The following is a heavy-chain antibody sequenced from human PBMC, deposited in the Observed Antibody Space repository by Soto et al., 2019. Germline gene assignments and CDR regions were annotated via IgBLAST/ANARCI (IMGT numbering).Heavy chain of an antibody. Sequence: QITLKESGPTLVKPTQTLTLTCTLSGFSLNTSGVAVGWIRQPPGKALEWLAVIYWDDDKRYSPSLKSRVTITXXPXRXXVVLTMTNMDPVDTATYYCAHRRGAGGGECYCYDDWGQGTLVTVSS. CDR3: AHRRGAGGGECYCYDD. D-gene: IGHD2-21*01. CDR2: IYWDDDK. CDR1: GFSLNTSGVA. V-gene: IGHV2-5*02. J-gene: IGHJ4*02.